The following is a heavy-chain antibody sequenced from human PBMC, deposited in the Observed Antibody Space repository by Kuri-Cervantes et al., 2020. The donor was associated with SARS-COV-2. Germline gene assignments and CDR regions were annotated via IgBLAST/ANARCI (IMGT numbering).Heavy chain of an antibody. CDR1: GFTFSSYA. CDR3: ANSGGSSGFDY. Sequence: GESLKISCAASGFTFSSYAMHWVRQAPGKGLEWVAVISYDGSNKYYADSVKGRFTISRDNSKNTLYLQTNSLRAEDTAVYYCANSGGSSGFDYWGQGTLVTVSS. D-gene: IGHD6-6*01. CDR2: ISYDGSNK. V-gene: IGHV3-30-3*01. J-gene: IGHJ4*02.